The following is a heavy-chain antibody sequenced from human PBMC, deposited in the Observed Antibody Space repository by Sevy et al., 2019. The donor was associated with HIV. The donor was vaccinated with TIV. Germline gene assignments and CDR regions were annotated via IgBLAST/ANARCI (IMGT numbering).Heavy chain of an antibody. V-gene: IGHV3-33*01. J-gene: IGHJ4*02. CDR3: AREGLAVAGIGYYFDY. CDR1: GFSFSGYG. D-gene: IGHD6-19*01. CDR2: IWYDGSNK. Sequence: GGSLRLSCAASGFSFSGYGMHWVRQVPGKGLEWVAIIWYDGSNKDYVDSVKGRFTISRDNSKNTLYLQMNSLRAEDTAVYYCAREGLAVAGIGYYFDYWGQGTLVTVSS.